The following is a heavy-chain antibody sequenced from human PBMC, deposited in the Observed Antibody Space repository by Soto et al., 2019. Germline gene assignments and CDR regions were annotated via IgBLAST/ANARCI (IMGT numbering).Heavy chain of an antibody. D-gene: IGHD6-19*01. CDR3: AHRISGWPGLGI. J-gene: IGHJ4*02. V-gene: IGHV2-5*02. Sequence: QITLKVSGPTLVKPTQTLTLTCTFSGFSLSTTGMGMGWIRQPPGKALEWLALIYWDDGERYSPSLKSRLTITKATSKHQLVLTMTNMDPVDTGSYYCAHRISGWPGLGIWGQGTLVTVSS. CDR2: IYWDDGE. CDR1: GFSLSTTGMG.